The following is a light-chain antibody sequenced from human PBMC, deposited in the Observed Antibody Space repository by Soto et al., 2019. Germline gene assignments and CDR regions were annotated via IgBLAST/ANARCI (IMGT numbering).Light chain of an antibody. V-gene: IGLV2-8*01. CDR2: EVS. CDR3: SSFAGSNNPVV. CDR1: SSDVGGYNY. Sequence: QSALTQPPSASGSPGQSVTISCTGTSSDVGGYNYVSWYQQHPGKAPKLMIYEVSKRPSGVPDRFLGSKSGNTASLTVSGLQAEDEADYYCSSFAGSNNPVVFGGGTKVTVL. J-gene: IGLJ2*01.